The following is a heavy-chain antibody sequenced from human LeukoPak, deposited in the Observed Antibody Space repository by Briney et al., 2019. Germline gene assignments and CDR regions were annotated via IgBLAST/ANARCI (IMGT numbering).Heavy chain of an antibody. CDR2: INPNSGGT. CDR3: ARDREEQHDAFDI. V-gene: IGHV1-2*02. Sequence: GASVKVSCKASGYTFTGYYMHWVRQAPGQGLEWMGWINPNSGGTNYAQKFQGRVTMTRDTSISTAYMELSRLRSDDTAVYYCARDREEQHDAFDIWGQGTMVTVSS. D-gene: IGHD6-13*01. CDR1: GYTFTGYY. J-gene: IGHJ3*02.